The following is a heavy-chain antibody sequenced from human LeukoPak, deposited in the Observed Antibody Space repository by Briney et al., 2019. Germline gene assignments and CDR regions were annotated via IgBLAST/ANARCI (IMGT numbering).Heavy chain of an antibody. CDR1: GYTFTGYY. CDR2: IIVGKGNT. D-gene: IGHD1-26*01. Sequence: ASVKVSCKASGYTFTGYYMHWVRQAPGQRLEWMGWIIVGKGNTRYSQKFQGRVIITSDTSASTAYMELSSLRSEDTAVYYCTRDVMVGTGIALDVWGQGTMVTVSS. V-gene: IGHV1-3*01. CDR3: TRDVMVGTGIALDV. J-gene: IGHJ3*01.